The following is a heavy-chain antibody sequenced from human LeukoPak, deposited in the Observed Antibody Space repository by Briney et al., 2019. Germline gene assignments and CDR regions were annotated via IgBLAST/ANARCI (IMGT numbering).Heavy chain of an antibody. V-gene: IGHV3-7*01. Sequence: GGSLRLSCAASGFPFSSYWMAWVRQAPGKGLEWVASIKQDGGETFYVDSAKGRFTISRDNAKNSLYLQMNSLRAEDTAVYYCARGVKEAFDYWGQGTLVTVSS. CDR1: GFPFSSYW. CDR3: ARGVKEAFDY. J-gene: IGHJ4*02. D-gene: IGHD4-23*01. CDR2: IKQDGGET.